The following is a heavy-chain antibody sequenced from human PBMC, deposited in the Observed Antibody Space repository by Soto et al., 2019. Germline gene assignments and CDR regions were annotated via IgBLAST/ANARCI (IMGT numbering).Heavy chain of an antibody. Sequence: VKVSCKASGYTFTGYAMHWVRQAPGQRLEWMGWINAGNGNTKYSQKFQGRVTITRDTSASTAYMELSSLRSEDTAVYYCARAVAVPADFDYWGQGTLVTVSS. CDR2: INAGNGNT. V-gene: IGHV1-3*01. CDR3: ARAVAVPADFDY. CDR1: GYTFTGYA. D-gene: IGHD6-19*01. J-gene: IGHJ4*02.